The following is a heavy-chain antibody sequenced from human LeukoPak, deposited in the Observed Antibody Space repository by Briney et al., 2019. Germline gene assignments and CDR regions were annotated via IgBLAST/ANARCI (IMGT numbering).Heavy chain of an antibody. CDR3: ARDPLGFDY. CDR1: GYTFTSYD. CDR2: INPNSGGT. V-gene: IGHV1-2*02. J-gene: IGHJ4*02. Sequence: ASVKVSCKASGYTFTSYDINWVRQATGQGLEWMGWINPNSGGTNYAQKFQGRVTMTRDTSISTAYMELSRLRSDDTAVYYCARDPLGFDYWGQGTLVTVSS. D-gene: IGHD3-10*01.